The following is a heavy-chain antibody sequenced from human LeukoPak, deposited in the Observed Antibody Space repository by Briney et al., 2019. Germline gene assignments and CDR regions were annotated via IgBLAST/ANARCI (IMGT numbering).Heavy chain of an antibody. CDR2: ITPSGGT. CDR1: VYTFTSYA. V-gene: IGHV1-2*02. CDR3: ARDRYGDGFAHFDY. J-gene: IGHJ4*02. Sequence: ASVNVSFKASVYTFTSYARHWVRQAPGQGREWKGWITPSGGTNYPQKFQGRVAITRDTSITTAYMDLSRLTSDDTAVYYCARDRYGDGFAHFDYWGQGALVTVSS. D-gene: IGHD5-24*01.